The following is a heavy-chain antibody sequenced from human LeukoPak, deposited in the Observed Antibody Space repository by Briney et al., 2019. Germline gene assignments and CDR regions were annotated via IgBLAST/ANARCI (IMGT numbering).Heavy chain of an antibody. CDR2: IIPILGIA. J-gene: IGHJ4*02. D-gene: IGHD5-18*01. Sequence: SVKVSCKASGGTFSSYAISWVRQAPGQGLEWMGRIIPILGIANYAQKFQGRVTITADKSTSTAYMELSSLRSEDTAVYYCARGPPPRGYSYGYFDYWGQGTLVTVSS. CDR1: GGTFSSYA. V-gene: IGHV1-69*04. CDR3: ARGPPPRGYSYGYFDY.